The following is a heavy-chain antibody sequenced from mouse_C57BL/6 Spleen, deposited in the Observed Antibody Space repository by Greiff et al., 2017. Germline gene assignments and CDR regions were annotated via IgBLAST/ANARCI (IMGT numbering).Heavy chain of an antibody. CDR3: ARRYYYGLFDY. Sequence: QVQLQQPGAELVMPGASVKLSCKASGYTFTSYWMHWVKQRPGQGLEWIGEIDPSDSYTNYNQKFKGKSTLTVDKSSSTAYMQLSSLTSEDSAVYYCARRYYYGLFDYWGQGTTLTVSS. V-gene: IGHV1-69*01. D-gene: IGHD1-1*01. CDR1: GYTFTSYW. CDR2: IDPSDSYT. J-gene: IGHJ2*01.